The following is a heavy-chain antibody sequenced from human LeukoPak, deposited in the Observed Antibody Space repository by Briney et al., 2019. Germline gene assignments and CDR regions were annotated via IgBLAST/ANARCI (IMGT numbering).Heavy chain of an antibody. V-gene: IGHV4-59*01. CDR2: VYYSGPT. CDR3: ASGRPLGFDY. CDR1: GGSISGYY. D-gene: IGHD1-26*01. J-gene: IGHJ4*02. Sequence: SETLSLTCTVSGGSISGYYWTWIREPPGEGLEWIGYVYYSGPTNYNPSPQSRVTISVDTSKSQFSLNLSSVTAADTAVYYCASGRPLGFDYWGQGTLVTVSS.